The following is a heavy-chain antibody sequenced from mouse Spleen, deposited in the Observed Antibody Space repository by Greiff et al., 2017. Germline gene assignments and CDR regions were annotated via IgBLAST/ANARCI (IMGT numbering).Heavy chain of an antibody. D-gene: IGHD2-1*01. Sequence: VQLQQSGPELVKPGASVKISCKASGYSFTGYYMHWVKQSHVKSLEWIGRINPYNGATSYNQNFKDKASLTVDKSSSTAYMELHSLTSEDSAVYYCARGGNYEDYAMDYWGQGTSVTVSS. V-gene: IGHV1-31*01. CDR1: GYSFTGYY. CDR3: ARGGNYEDYAMDY. CDR2: INPYNGAT. J-gene: IGHJ4*01.